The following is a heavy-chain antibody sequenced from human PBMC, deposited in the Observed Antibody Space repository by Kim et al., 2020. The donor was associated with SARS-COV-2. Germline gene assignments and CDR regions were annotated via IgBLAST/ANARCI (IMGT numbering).Heavy chain of an antibody. J-gene: IGHJ5*02. V-gene: IGHV4-59*01. Sequence: SETLSLTYTVSGGSISSYYWSWIRQPPGKGLEWIGYIYYSGSTNYNPSLKNRVTISVDTSKNQFSLKLSSVTAADTGGYYCARDVSGSYLSWFDPWGQGT. CDR1: GGSISSYY. D-gene: IGHD1-26*01. CDR3: ARDVSGSYLSWFDP. CDR2: IYYSGST.